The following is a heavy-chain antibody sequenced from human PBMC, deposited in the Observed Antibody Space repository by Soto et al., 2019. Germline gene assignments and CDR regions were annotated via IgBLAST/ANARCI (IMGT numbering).Heavy chain of an antibody. CDR2: IYATGTT. D-gene: IGHD1-1*01. Sequence: SETLSLTCTVSGASISGFYWSWTRKSAGKGLEWIGRIYATGTTDYNPSLKSRVMMSVDTSKKQFSLKLRSVTAADTAVYYCVRDGTKTLRDWFDPWGQGISVTVSS. J-gene: IGHJ5*02. CDR3: VRDGTKTLRDWFDP. CDR1: GASISGFY. V-gene: IGHV4-4*07.